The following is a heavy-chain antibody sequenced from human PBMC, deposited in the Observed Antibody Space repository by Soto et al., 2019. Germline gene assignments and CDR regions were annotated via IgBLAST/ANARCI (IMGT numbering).Heavy chain of an antibody. CDR1: GYTFTSYD. CDR2: MNPNSGNT. CDR3: ARGGRLVVAAHYYYGMDV. D-gene: IGHD2-15*01. J-gene: IGHJ6*02. V-gene: IGHV1-8*01. Sequence: ASVKVSCKASGYTFTSYDINWVRQATGQGLEWMGWMNPNSGNTGYAQKFQGRVTMTRNTSISTAYMELSSLRSEDTAVYYCARGGRLVVAAHYYYGMDVWGQGTTVTVSS.